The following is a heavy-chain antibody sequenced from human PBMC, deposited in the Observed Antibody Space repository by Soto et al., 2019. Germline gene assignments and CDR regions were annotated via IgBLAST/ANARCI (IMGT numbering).Heavy chain of an antibody. Sequence: GGSLRLSCAASGFTFSTYAMSWVRQAPGKGLEWVSDISGSGGSTYYPDSVKGRFTISRDNSKNTFYLQVNSLTAEDTAVYYCAKRKRSCNSASCYDGAFDIWGQGTKVTVSS. CDR3: AKRKRSCNSASCYDGAFDI. CDR1: GFTFSTYA. CDR2: ISGSGGST. D-gene: IGHD2-2*01. J-gene: IGHJ3*02. V-gene: IGHV3-23*01.